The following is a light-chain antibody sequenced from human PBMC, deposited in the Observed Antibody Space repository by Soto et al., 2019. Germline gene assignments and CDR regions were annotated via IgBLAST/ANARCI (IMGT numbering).Light chain of an antibody. CDR2: EAS. Sequence: DIQMPQSPSTLSASVGDRVTITCRASQSISDSLAWYQQKPGKAPKLLIYEASNLKSGVPSRFSGSGSGTEYTLTISSLQPDDFASYYCQQYNGYWTFGQGTKVEIK. J-gene: IGKJ1*01. V-gene: IGKV1-5*03. CDR3: QQYNGYWT. CDR1: QSISDS.